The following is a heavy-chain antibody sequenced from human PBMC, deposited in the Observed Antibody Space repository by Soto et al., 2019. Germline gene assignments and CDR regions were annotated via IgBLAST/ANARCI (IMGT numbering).Heavy chain of an antibody. D-gene: IGHD3-22*01. CDR3: ARDVGHYYDGSGFKIYFDY. CDR2: LSAYNGNT. J-gene: IGHJ4*02. CDR1: GYTFTNYG. Sequence: QVLLVQSGAEVKKPGASVKVSCTVSGYTFTNYGISWVRQTPGQGLEWMGWLSAYNGNTNYAQKLQGRVTMTTDTSTSTAYMELRSLRSDDTAVYYCARDVGHYYDGSGFKIYFDYWGQGTLVTISS. V-gene: IGHV1-18*01.